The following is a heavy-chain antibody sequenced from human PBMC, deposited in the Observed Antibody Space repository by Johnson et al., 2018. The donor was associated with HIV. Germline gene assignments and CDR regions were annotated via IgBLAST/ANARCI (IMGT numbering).Heavy chain of an antibody. Sequence: QVQLVESGGGVVQPGRSLRLSCAASGFKFSDFAMHWVRQIPGKGLEWVAVISYDGSNKYYADSVKGRFTTSSVNAKNSLYLQMTSLRAEDTALYYCAWGRGTMVTVSS. CDR2: ISYDGSNK. J-gene: IGHJ3*01. CDR1: GFKFSDFA. CDR3: A. V-gene: IGHV3-30-3*01.